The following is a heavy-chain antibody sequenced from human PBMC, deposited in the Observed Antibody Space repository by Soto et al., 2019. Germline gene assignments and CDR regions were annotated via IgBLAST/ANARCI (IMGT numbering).Heavy chain of an antibody. CDR1: GGSXXSGGYY. CDR2: IYYSGST. Sequence: QVXXXESGXXXVKPSQTLSXXXXXSGGSXXSGGYYWSWIRQHPGKGLEWIGYIYYSGSTYYNPSLKSRVTISVDTSKNQFSLKLSSVTAADTAVYYCARELSGGYYYFDYWGQGTLVTVSS. J-gene: IGHJ4*02. V-gene: IGHV4-31*02. CDR3: ARELSGGYYYFDY. D-gene: IGHD5-12*01.